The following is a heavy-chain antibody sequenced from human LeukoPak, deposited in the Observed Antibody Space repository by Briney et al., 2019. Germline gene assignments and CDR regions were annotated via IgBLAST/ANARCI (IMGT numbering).Heavy chain of an antibody. CDR3: TSGLSGGFDL. V-gene: IGHV6-1*01. CDR1: GDRVSSNTAG. J-gene: IGHJ2*01. CDR2: TYYRSKWYH. D-gene: IGHD2-15*01. Sequence: SQTLSLTCDVSGDRVSSNTAGWNWIRQSPSRGLEWLGRTYYRSKWYHDYAVSMKSRITINADTSKNQFSIQVNSATPEDTAVYFCTSGLSGGFDLWGRGTLVTVSS.